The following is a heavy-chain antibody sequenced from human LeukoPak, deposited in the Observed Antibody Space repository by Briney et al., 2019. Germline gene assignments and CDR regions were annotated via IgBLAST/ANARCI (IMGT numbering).Heavy chain of an antibody. D-gene: IGHD6-19*01. CDR1: GFIFSDYA. J-gene: IGHJ5*01. Sequence: GTSLRLSCTASGFIFSDYAMHWVRQAPGKGLEWVAVMSADGINTFYAASVRGRFTISRDNSKGTVNLQMNCLTSEDTAVYYCARDAGSAWISWFDSWGQGSLVAVSS. CDR2: MSADGINT. CDR3: ARDAGSAWISWFDS. V-gene: IGHV3-30-3*01.